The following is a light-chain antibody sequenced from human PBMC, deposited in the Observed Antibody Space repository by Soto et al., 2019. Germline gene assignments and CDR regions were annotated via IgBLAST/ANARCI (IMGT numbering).Light chain of an antibody. CDR3: QKSYSTPRK. V-gene: IGKV1-27*01. CDR1: RGIGNA. Sequence: DIQMTQSPSSLSASVGYIVTITCRPSRGIGNALAWYQQKPGTVPKLLIHSASTLQSGVPSRFSGSGSGTDFTLTISSLQPEDFATYYCQKSYSTPRKFGQGTKVDIK. J-gene: IGKJ1*01. CDR2: SAS.